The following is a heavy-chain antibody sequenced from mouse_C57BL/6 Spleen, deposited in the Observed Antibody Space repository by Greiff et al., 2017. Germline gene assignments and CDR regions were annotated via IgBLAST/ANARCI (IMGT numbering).Heavy chain of an antibody. D-gene: IGHD2-1*01. CDR1: GYAFSSSW. CDR3: ARPLIYYGNPLYAMDY. J-gene: IGHJ4*01. V-gene: IGHV1-82*01. Sequence: QVQLQQSGPELVKPGASVKISCKASGYAFSSSWMNWVKQRPGKGLEWIGRIYPGDGDTNYNGKFKGKATLTADKSSSTAYMQLSSLTSEDSAVYFCARPLIYYGNPLYAMDYWGQGTSVTVSS. CDR2: IYPGDGDT.